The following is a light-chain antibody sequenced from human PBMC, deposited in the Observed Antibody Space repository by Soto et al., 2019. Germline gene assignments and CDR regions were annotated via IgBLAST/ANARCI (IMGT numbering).Light chain of an antibody. CDR2: EGS. Sequence: QSVLTQPASVSGSPGQSITISCTGTSSDVGSYNHVSWYQQHPGKAPKLMIYEGSKRPSGVSNRFSGSKSGNTASLTISGLQAEEEADYYCCSYAGSSTYVFGTGTKLTVL. CDR3: CSYAGSSTYV. J-gene: IGLJ1*01. CDR1: SSDVGSYNH. V-gene: IGLV2-23*01.